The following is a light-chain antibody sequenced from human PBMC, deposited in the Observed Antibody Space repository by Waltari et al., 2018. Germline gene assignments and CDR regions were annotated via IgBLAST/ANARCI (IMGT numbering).Light chain of an antibody. CDR2: GAS. Sequence: ETMMTQSPATLSVSPGERATLSCRASQTVSINLAWYQQKPGQPPRLLIYGASTRATGIPARFSGSGSGTEFTLTISSLQSEDFAIYYCQQYNSWPPATFGLGTKVEIK. CDR1: QTVSIN. CDR3: QQYNSWPPAT. J-gene: IGKJ1*01. V-gene: IGKV3-15*01.